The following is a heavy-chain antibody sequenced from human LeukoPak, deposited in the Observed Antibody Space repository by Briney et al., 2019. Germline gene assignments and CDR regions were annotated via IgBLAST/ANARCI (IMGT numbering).Heavy chain of an antibody. V-gene: IGHV4-59*01. J-gene: IGHJ5*02. CDR1: GDSLNTYY. CDR2: VASSGTS. Sequence: PSETLSLTCTVSGDSLNTYYWTWIRQSPRKELEWVGFVASSGTSNYNPSLKSRVSISIDTSKNQFSLALASVTPGDTGVYYCARVVRGVVTSNWFDPWGRGTLVCVSS. CDR3: ARVVRGVVTSNWFDP. D-gene: IGHD2-21*02.